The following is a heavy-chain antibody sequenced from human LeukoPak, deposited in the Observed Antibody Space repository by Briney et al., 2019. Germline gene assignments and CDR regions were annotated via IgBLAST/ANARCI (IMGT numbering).Heavy chain of an antibody. D-gene: IGHD6-13*01. V-gene: IGHV4-39*01. CDR2: IYYRGTT. Sequence: SETLSLTCTVSGGSISSNSYYWGWIRQPPGKGLEWIGSIYYRGTTYYSPSLKSRVTISIDTSKNQFSLKLNSVTAPDTAVYYCSRQGDLAAGGTIYFLHWGQGTLVTVSS. CDR3: SRQGDLAAGGTIYFLH. J-gene: IGHJ1*01. CDR1: GGSISSNSYY.